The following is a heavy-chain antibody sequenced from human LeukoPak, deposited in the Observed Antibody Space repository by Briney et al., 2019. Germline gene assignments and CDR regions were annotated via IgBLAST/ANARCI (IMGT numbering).Heavy chain of an antibody. CDR3: ARAPYSGSFSQRYNWFDH. CDR1: GFTFSSYA. Sequence: GGSLRLSCAASGFTFSSYAMHWVRQAPGKGLEGVAVISYDGSNKYYADSVKGRFTISRDNSKNTLYLQMNSLRAEDTAVYYCARAPYSGSFSQRYNWFDHWGQGTLVTVSS. CDR2: ISYDGSNK. J-gene: IGHJ5*02. V-gene: IGHV3-30-3*01. D-gene: IGHD1-26*01.